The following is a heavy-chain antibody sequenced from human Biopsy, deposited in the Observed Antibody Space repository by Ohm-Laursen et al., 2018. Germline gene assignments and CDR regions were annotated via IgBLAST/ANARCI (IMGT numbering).Heavy chain of an antibody. Sequence: GSLRLSCAASGFAFNLYEMNWVRQAPGKGMEWISYIYGGGSPVSYADSVKDRFTISRDNAQNSLYLHMNSLRAEDTAVYYCARLNSGTYDASDLWGQGTMVIVSS. J-gene: IGHJ3*01. CDR1: GFAFNLYE. D-gene: IGHD1-26*01. CDR2: IYGGGSPV. V-gene: IGHV3-48*03. CDR3: ARLNSGTYDASDL.